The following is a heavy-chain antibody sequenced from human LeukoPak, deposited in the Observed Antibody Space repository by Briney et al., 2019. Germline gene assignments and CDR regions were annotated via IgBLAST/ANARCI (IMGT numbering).Heavy chain of an antibody. Sequence: PGGSLRLSCAASGFTFSSYSMNWVRQAPGKGLEWVSSISSSSSYIYYADSVKGRFTISRDNAKNSLYLQVNSLRAEDTAVYYCARDYYDSSGYHYFDYWGQGTLVTVSS. CDR1: GFTFSSYS. D-gene: IGHD3-22*01. V-gene: IGHV3-21*01. CDR3: ARDYYDSSGYHYFDY. J-gene: IGHJ4*02. CDR2: ISSSSSYI.